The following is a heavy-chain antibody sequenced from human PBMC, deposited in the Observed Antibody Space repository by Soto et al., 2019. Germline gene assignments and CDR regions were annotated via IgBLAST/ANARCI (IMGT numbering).Heavy chain of an antibody. CDR3: ARAYCTNGVCYNYYYGMDV. V-gene: IGHV1-8*01. J-gene: IGHJ6*02. D-gene: IGHD2-8*01. Sequence: QVQLVQSGAEVKKPGASVKVSCKASGYTFTSYDINWVRQATGQGLEWMGWMNPNSGNTGYAQKFQGRVTMTRNTSISTAYMELSSLGSEDTAVYYCARAYCTNGVCYNYYYGMDVWGQGTTVTVSS. CDR1: GYTFTSYD. CDR2: MNPNSGNT.